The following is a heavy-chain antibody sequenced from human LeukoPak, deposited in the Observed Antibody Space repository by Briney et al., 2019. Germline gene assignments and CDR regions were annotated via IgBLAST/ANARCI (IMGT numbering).Heavy chain of an antibody. J-gene: IGHJ6*03. CDR2: INPSGGST. Sequence: ASVKVSCKASGYTFTGYYMHWVRQAPGQGLEWMGIINPSGGSTSYAQKFQGRVTMTRDTSTSTVYMELSSLRSEDTAVYYCARASGIHGVYYYYMDVWGKGTTVTVSS. CDR3: ARASGIHGVYYYYMDV. V-gene: IGHV1-46*01. D-gene: IGHD1-14*01. CDR1: GYTFTGYY.